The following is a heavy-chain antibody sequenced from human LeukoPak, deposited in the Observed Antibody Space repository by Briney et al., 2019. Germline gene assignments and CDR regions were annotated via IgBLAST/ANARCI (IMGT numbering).Heavy chain of an antibody. Sequence: ASVKVSCKASGYTFTTYGINWVRQAPGQGLEWMGWITTYNGNTKYAQNLQGGVTMTTDTTTSTVYMELRSLTSDDTAVYYCARDVDGLSYFDYWGQGTLVTVSS. J-gene: IGHJ4*02. CDR2: ITTYNGNT. D-gene: IGHD3/OR15-3a*01. CDR1: GYTFTTYG. V-gene: IGHV1-18*01. CDR3: ARDVDGLSYFDY.